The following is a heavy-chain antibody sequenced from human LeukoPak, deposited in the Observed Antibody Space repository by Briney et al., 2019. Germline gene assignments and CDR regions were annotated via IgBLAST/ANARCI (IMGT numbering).Heavy chain of an antibody. D-gene: IGHD6-13*01. CDR3: AREQTAAIDY. CDR1: GGSISSYY. J-gene: IGHJ4*02. V-gene: IGHV4-59*12. CDR2: IYYSGST. Sequence: SETLSLTCTVSGGSISSYYWSWIRQPPGKGLEWIGYIYYSGSTNYNPSLKSRVTISVDTSKNQFSLKLSSVTAADTAVYYCAREQTAAIDYWGQGTLVTVSS.